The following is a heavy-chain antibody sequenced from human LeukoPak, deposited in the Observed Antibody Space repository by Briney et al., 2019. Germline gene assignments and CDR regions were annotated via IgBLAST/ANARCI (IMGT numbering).Heavy chain of an antibody. Sequence: SETLSLTCTVSGGSISSYYWSWIRQPPGKGLEWIGYIYYSGSTNYNPSLKSRVTISVDTSKNQFSLKLSSVTAAGTAVYYCARDYLYGGNPTWGQGTLVTVSS. CDR1: GGSISSYY. V-gene: IGHV4-59*01. D-gene: IGHD4-23*01. CDR2: IYYSGST. J-gene: IGHJ5*02. CDR3: ARDYLYGGNPT.